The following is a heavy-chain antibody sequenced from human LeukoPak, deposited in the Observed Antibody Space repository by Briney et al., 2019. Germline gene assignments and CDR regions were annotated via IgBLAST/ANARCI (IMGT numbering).Heavy chain of an antibody. Sequence: PGGSLRLSCAASGFTFSSYSMNWVRQAPGKGLEWVSSISSSSSYIYYADSVKGRFTISRDNAKNSLYLQMNSLRAEDTAAYYCARDFTGLTSYDAFDIWGQGTMVTVSS. D-gene: IGHD3-9*01. CDR1: GFTFSSYS. J-gene: IGHJ3*02. V-gene: IGHV3-21*01. CDR2: ISSSSSYI. CDR3: ARDFTGLTSYDAFDI.